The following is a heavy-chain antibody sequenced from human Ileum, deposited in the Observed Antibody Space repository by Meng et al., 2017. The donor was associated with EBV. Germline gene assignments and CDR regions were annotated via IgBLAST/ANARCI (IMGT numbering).Heavy chain of an antibody. CDR2: IYHSGTT. J-gene: IGHJ1*01. Sequence: QVQLQESGPGLVNPSGTLSLTCAVSGASISSRNWWSWVRQPPGKGLEWIGEIYHSGTTNYNPSLKSRVTMAVDKSRNDFSLKLTSVTAADTAIYYCTHYIWGSPPAGVLWGQGTLRIVSS. D-gene: IGHD3-16*01. CDR1: GASISSRNW. CDR3: THYIWGSPPAGVL. V-gene: IGHV4-4*02.